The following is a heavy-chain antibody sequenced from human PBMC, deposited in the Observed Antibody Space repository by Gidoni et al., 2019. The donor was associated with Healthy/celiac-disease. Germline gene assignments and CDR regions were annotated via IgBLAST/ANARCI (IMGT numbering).Heavy chain of an antibody. D-gene: IGHD6-13*01. CDR3: ASLHAAGWYFDL. Sequence: QVQLVQSGAGGKTPGSSVKVSCKASGGPFSSYAISWVRQAPGQGLEWMGGIIPIFGTANYAQKFQGRVTITADESTSTAYMELSSLRSEDTAVYYCASLHAAGWYFDLWGRGTLVTVSS. V-gene: IGHV1-69*01. CDR2: IIPIFGTA. J-gene: IGHJ2*01. CDR1: GGPFSSYA.